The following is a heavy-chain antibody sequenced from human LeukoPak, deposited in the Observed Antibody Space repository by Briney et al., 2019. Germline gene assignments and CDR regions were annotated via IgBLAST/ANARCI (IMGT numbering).Heavy chain of an antibody. CDR2: INHSGST. CDR1: GGSFSGYY. J-gene: IGHJ4*02. V-gene: IGHV4-34*01. D-gene: IGHD5-18*01. CDR3: ARGRGYSYGFLRGLNFDY. Sequence: PSETLSLTCAVYGGSFSGYYWSWIRQPPGKGLEWIGEINHSGSTNYSPSLKSRVTISVDTSKNQFSLKLSSVTAADTAVYYCARGRGYSYGFLRGLNFDYWGQGTLVTVSS.